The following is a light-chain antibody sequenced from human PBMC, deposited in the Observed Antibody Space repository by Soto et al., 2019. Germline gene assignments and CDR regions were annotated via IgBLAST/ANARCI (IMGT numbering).Light chain of an antibody. J-gene: IGLJ2*01. CDR2: LNSDGSH. CDR3: QTWASGIHV. CDR1: SGHSSYA. Sequence: QPVLTQSPSASASLGASVKLTCTLSSGHSSYAIAWHQQQPEKGPRYLMNLNSDGSHSRGDGIPDRFSGSSSGAERYLTISSLQSEDEADYYCQTWASGIHVFGGGTKVTVL. V-gene: IGLV4-69*01.